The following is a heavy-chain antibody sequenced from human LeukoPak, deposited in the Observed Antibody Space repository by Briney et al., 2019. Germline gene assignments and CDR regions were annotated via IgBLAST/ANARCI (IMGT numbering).Heavy chain of an antibody. J-gene: IGHJ4*02. CDR2: ISWNSGSI. Sequence: PGRSLRLSCAASGFTFDDYAMHWVRQAPGKGLEWVSGISWNSGSIGYADSVKGRFTISRDNAKNSLYLQMNSLRAEDTALYYCAKEGYSSGYIDYWGQGTLVTVSS. V-gene: IGHV3-9*01. D-gene: IGHD6-19*01. CDR3: AKEGYSSGYIDY. CDR1: GFTFDDYA.